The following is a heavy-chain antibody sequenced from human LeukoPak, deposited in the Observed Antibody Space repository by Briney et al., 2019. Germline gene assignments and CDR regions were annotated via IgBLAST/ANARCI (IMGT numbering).Heavy chain of an antibody. Sequence: PGGSLRLSCAASGFSFSSYWMMWVRQTPGKALEWVANIRQDGGEKYYVDSAKGRFTISRDNAKNSLYLQMNSLRAEDTAVYYCARGAAGKFDYWGQGTLVTVSS. CDR1: GFSFSSYW. CDR3: ARGAAGKFDY. V-gene: IGHV3-7*01. CDR2: IRQDGGEK. J-gene: IGHJ4*02. D-gene: IGHD6-13*01.